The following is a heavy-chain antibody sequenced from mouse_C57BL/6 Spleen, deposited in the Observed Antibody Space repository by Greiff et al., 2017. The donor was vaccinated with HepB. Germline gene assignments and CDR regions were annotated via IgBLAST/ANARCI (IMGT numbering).Heavy chain of an antibody. CDR1: GYTFTDYE. D-gene: IGHD2-1*01. V-gene: IGHV1-15*01. CDR3: TRWNGNYPDY. Sequence: VKLMESGAELVRPGASVTLSCKASGYTFTDYEMHWVKQTPVHGLEWIGAIDPETGGTAYNQKFKGKAILTADKSSSTAYMALRSLTSEDSAVYYCTRWNGNYPDYWGQGTTLTVSS. J-gene: IGHJ2*01. CDR2: IDPETGGT.